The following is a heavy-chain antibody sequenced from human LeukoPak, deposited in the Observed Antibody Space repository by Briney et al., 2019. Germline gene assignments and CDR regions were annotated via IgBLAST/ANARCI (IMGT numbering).Heavy chain of an antibody. CDR1: GFTFSNYA. V-gene: IGHV3-48*01. D-gene: IGHD4-17*01. CDR2: ISSRSDTI. J-gene: IGHJ4*02. Sequence: PGGSLRLSCAASGFTFSNYAMSWVRQAPGKGLEWVSYISSRSDTIYYADSVKGRFTISRDNAQNSLYLQMNSLRAEDTAVYYCADGDYYWGQGTLVTVSS. CDR3: ADGDYY.